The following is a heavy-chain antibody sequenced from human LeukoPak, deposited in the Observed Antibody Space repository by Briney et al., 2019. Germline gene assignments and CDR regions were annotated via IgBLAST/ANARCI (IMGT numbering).Heavy chain of an antibody. J-gene: IGHJ4*02. Sequence: GGSLRLSCAASGFTFSSHWMSWVRQAPGKGLEWVSTLYNTGNTYYADSVKGRFSISRDNSKNTLFLQMNSLRAEDTAVYYCARLTPAAGRLYFVDWGPGTLVTVSS. V-gene: IGHV3-53*01. CDR2: LYNTGNT. D-gene: IGHD6-13*01. CDR1: GFTFSSHW. CDR3: ARLTPAAGRLYFVD.